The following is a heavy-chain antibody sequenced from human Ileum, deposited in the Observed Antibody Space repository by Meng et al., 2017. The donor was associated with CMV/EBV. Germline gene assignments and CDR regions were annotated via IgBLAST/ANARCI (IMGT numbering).Heavy chain of an antibody. CDR1: GFTFRNYG. CDR3: AKGGSGSYPTYGMDV. J-gene: IGHJ6*02. V-gene: IGHV3-30*02. Sequence: GESLKISCAASGFTFRNYGMHWVRQAPGKGLEWVAFIRFDGSYKYYADSVKGRFTIYRDNSKNTLYLQMNSLRAEDTAVYYCAKGGSGSYPTYGMDVWGQGTTVTVSS. D-gene: IGHD1-26*01. CDR2: IRFDGSYK.